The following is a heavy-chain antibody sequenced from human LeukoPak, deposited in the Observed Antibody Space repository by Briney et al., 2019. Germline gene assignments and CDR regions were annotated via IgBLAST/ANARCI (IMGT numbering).Heavy chain of an antibody. CDR2: ISGDGGTI. CDR1: GFTLRSSA. D-gene: IGHD2-8*01. J-gene: IGHJ4*02. Sequence: GGSLRLSCAASGFTLRSSAMSWVRQAPGKGLEWVSAISGDGGTISYAASVRGRFTISRDNAKNTLFLQMSSLRAGDTALYYCAKELYGNPSGYWGQGTRVTVSP. V-gene: IGHV3-23*01. CDR3: AKELYGNPSGY.